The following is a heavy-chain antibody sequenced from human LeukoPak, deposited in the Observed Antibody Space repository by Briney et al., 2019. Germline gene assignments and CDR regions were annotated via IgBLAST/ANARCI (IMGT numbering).Heavy chain of an antibody. V-gene: IGHV3-23*01. CDR3: AKQMSTVAFTAFDY. J-gene: IGHJ4*02. Sequence: GGSLRLSCAASGFTLRSHAMRGVRQAPGKGLEWVSAISGSGGSPDNVDSVKGRFTISRDNSKNTLYLQMNSLRADDTAVYYCAKQMSTVAFTAFDYWGQGTLVTVSS. CDR2: ISGSGGSP. D-gene: IGHD4-17*01. CDR1: GFTLRSHA.